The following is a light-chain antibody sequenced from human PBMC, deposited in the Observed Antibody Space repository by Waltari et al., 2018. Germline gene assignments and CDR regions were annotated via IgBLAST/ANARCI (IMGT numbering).Light chain of an antibody. V-gene: IGKV1-39*01. CDR1: QSVSNY. CDR3: QQGYRTPLT. J-gene: IGKJ4*01. CDR2: AAS. Sequence: DIQMTQSPSSLSASVGDRVTITCRASQSVSNYLNWYQQRPGKAPKLLIYAASTLQSAVPSRFGGSGSGTDFTLTISSLQPEDFATYYCQQGYRTPLTFGGGTKVDIK.